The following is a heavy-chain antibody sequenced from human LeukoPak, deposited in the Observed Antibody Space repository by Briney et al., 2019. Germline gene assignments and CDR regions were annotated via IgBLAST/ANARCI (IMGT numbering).Heavy chain of an antibody. Sequence: GASVKVSCKASGYTFTGYYMHWVRQAPGQGLEWMGWINPNSGGTNYAQKFQGRVTMTRDTSISTAYMELSRLRSDDTAVYYCARAGPDSIVGATLADYWGQGTLVTVSS. J-gene: IGHJ4*02. D-gene: IGHD1-26*01. CDR3: ARAGPDSIVGATLADY. CDR1: GYTFTGYY. CDR2: INPNSGGT. V-gene: IGHV1-2*02.